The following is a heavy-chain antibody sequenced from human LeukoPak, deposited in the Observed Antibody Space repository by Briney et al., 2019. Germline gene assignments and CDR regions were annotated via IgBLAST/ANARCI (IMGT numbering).Heavy chain of an antibody. CDR1: GGSITSHC. V-gene: IGHV4-59*11. J-gene: IGHJ4*02. D-gene: IGHD5-24*01. Sequence: KPSETLSLTCTVSGGSITSHCWSWIRQPPGKGLEWIGYIYYSGSTNYNPSLKSRVTMSVDTSKNQFSLKLSSVTAADTAVYYCARDGGDPYNAADYWGQGTLVTVSS. CDR2: IYYSGST. CDR3: ARDGGDPYNAADY.